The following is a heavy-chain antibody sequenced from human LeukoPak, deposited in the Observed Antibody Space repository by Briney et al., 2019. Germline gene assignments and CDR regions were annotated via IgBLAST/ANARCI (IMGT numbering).Heavy chain of an antibody. Sequence: TSETLSLTCTVSGGSISSYYWSWIRQPPGKGLEWIAYISDIGSINYNPSLKSRVTISLDMSKNQFSLKLSSVTAADTAVYYCAGHHPRNTVDFWGQGTLVTVSS. CDR1: GGSISSYY. D-gene: IGHD2/OR15-2a*01. J-gene: IGHJ4*02. V-gene: IGHV4-59*08. CDR2: ISDIGSI. CDR3: AGHHPRNTVDF.